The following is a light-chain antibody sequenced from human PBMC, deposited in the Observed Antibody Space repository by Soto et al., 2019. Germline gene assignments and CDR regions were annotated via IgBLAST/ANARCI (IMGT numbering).Light chain of an antibody. Sequence: EIVMTQSPATLPVSPGERATLSCRASQSVSSYLAWYQQKPGQAPRLLIYDASNRATGIPARFSGSGSGTDFTLTISSLEPEDFAVYYCQQRSNWPRFTFGPGTKVDIK. CDR1: QSVSSY. CDR2: DAS. CDR3: QQRSNWPRFT. J-gene: IGKJ3*01. V-gene: IGKV3-11*01.